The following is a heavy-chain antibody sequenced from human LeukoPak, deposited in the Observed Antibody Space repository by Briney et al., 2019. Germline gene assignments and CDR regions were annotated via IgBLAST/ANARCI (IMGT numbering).Heavy chain of an antibody. CDR3: ALRPYYYDSSRHDY. V-gene: IGHV4-59*01. CDR1: GGSISSYY. J-gene: IGHJ4*02. Sequence: SETLSLTCTVSGGSISSYYWSWIRQPPGKGLEWIGYIYYSGSTNYTPSLNSRVTISVETSKNQFSLKLSSVTAADTAVYYCALRPYYYDSSRHDYWGQGTLVTVSS. D-gene: IGHD3-22*01. CDR2: IYYSGST.